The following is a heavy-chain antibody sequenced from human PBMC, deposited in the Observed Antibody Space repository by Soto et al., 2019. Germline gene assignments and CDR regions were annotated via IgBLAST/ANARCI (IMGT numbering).Heavy chain of an antibody. Sequence: QVQLVQSGAEVKKPGSSVKVSCKASGGTFSSYTISWVRQAPGQGLEWMGRITPILGIANYAQKFQGRVTITADKSTSTAYMELSSLRSEDTAVYYCAREGLGYSGYYTSFWGQGTLVTVSS. CDR1: GGTFSSYT. V-gene: IGHV1-69*08. D-gene: IGHD5-12*01. CDR2: ITPILGIA. J-gene: IGHJ4*02. CDR3: AREGLGYSGYYTSF.